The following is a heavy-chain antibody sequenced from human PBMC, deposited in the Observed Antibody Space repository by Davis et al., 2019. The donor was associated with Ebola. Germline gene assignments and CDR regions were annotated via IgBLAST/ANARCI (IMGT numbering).Heavy chain of an antibody. CDR3: ARDSDGDAFIGY. V-gene: IGHV3-33*01. D-gene: IGHD4-17*01. CDR1: GFTFSNYG. J-gene: IGHJ4*02. Sequence: GGSLRLSCAASGFTFSNYGMHWVRQAPGKGLEWMAVIWHDGSNKYYADSVKGRFTISRDNSKNTLYLQMNSLRVEDTAVYYCARDSDGDAFIGYWGQGTLVTVSS. CDR2: IWHDGSNK.